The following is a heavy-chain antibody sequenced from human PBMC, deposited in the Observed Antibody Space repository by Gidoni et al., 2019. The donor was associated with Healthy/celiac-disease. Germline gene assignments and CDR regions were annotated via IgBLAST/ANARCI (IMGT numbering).Heavy chain of an antibody. D-gene: IGHD3-3*01. V-gene: IGHV4-59*01. Sequence: QVQLQESGPGLVKPSETLSLTCTVPGGSISSYYWSWIRQPPGKGLEWIGYIYYSGSTNYNPSLKSRVTISVDTSKNQFSLKLSSVTAADTAVYYCARAGFGRGFFGVVLHWFDPWGQGTLVTVSS. CDR2: IYYSGST. CDR3: ARAGFGRGFFGVVLHWFDP. CDR1: GGSISSYY. J-gene: IGHJ5*02.